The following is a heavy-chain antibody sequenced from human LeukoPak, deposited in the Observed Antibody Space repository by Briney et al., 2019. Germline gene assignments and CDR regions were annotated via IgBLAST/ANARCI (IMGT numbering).Heavy chain of an antibody. CDR3: ASDSGHAFYF. D-gene: IGHD3-10*01. V-gene: IGHV3-74*01. J-gene: IGHJ3*01. Sequence: PGGSLRLSCAASGFTFSTAWMNWVRQAPGKGLVWVSRIYSDGSDKTYADSVRGRFTISRDNAKNTVYLQMNSLRAEDSAVYYCASDSGHAFYFWGQGTMVTVSS. CDR1: GFTFSTAW. CDR2: IYSDGSDK.